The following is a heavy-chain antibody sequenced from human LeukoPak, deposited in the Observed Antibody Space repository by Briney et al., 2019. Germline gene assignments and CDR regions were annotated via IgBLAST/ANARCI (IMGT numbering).Heavy chain of an antibody. Sequence: GGSLRLSCAASGFTFSSYAMHWVRQAPGKGLEWVAVISYDGSNKYYADSVKGRFTISRDNSKNTLYLQMNSLRAEDTAVYYCARDFRIVGATTYFDYWGQGTLVTVSS. D-gene: IGHD1-26*01. CDR3: ARDFRIVGATTYFDY. CDR1: GFTFSSYA. V-gene: IGHV3-30-3*01. CDR2: ISYDGSNK. J-gene: IGHJ4*02.